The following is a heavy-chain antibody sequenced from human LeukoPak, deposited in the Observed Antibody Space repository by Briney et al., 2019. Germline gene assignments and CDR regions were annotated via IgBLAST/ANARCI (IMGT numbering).Heavy chain of an antibody. Sequence: AASVKVYCKASGDTFTSYGISWARQAPGQGLEWMGLMNPSGSSTVYAQKFQGRVTMTRDMSTSTVYMELISLRSEDTAVYYCARVHHYFDIAFDYWGQGTLVTVSS. CDR3: ARVHHYFDIAFDY. CDR1: GDTFTSYG. V-gene: IGHV1-46*01. D-gene: IGHD3-22*01. J-gene: IGHJ4*02. CDR2: MNPSGSST.